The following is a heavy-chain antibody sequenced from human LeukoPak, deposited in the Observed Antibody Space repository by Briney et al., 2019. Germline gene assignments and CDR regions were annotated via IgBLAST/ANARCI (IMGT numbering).Heavy chain of an antibody. J-gene: IGHJ4*02. CDR1: GFTFSSYA. CDR3: ARGPTTVVAPGFDY. CDR2: ISYDGNNK. V-gene: IGHV3-30-3*01. D-gene: IGHD4-23*01. Sequence: GRSLRLSCAASGFTFSSYAMHWVRQAPGKGLEWVAAISYDGNNKYYADSVKGRFTISRDNSKNTLYLQMNSLKTEDTAVFYCARGPTTVVAPGFDYWGQGTLVTVSS.